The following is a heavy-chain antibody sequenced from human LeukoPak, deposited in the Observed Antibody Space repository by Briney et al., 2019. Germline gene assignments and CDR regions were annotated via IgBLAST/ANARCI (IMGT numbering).Heavy chain of an antibody. Sequence: ASVKVSCKASGCTFTGYYMHWVRQAPGQGLEWMGWINPNSDGTNYAQKFQGRVTMTRDTSISTVYMELSSLRSEDTAVYYCARASDSSGYYAPQHYFDYWGQGTLVTVSS. CDR1: GCTFTGYY. D-gene: IGHD3-22*01. CDR2: INPNSDGT. CDR3: ARASDSSGYYAPQHYFDY. V-gene: IGHV1-2*02. J-gene: IGHJ4*02.